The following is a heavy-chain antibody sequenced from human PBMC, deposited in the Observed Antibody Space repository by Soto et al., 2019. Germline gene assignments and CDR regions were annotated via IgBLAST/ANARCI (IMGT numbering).Heavy chain of an antibody. CDR3: ARDGLLWFGELAPKQTFDY. CDR2: ISAYNGNT. Sequence: QVQLVQSGAEVKKPGASVKVSCKASGYTFTSYGISWVRQAPGQGLEWMGWISAYNGNTNYAQKLQGRVSMTTDTSTSTAYMELRSMRSDDTAVYYCARDGLLWFGELAPKQTFDYWGQGTLVTVSS. CDR1: GYTFTSYG. D-gene: IGHD3-10*01. V-gene: IGHV1-18*01. J-gene: IGHJ4*02.